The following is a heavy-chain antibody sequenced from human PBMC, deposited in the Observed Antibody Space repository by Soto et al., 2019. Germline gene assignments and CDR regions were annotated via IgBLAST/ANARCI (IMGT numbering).Heavy chain of an antibody. Sequence: QLQLQESGPGLVRPSETLSLTCTVSGGSISSSSYYWGCIRQPPGKGLEWIGSIYYSGSTYYNPSLKSRVTISVDTSKNQFSLKLSSVTAADTAVYYCATLNILTGRVFDYWGQGTLVTVSS. J-gene: IGHJ4*02. CDR1: GGSISSSSYY. CDR2: IYYSGST. V-gene: IGHV4-39*01. CDR3: ATLNILTGRVFDY. D-gene: IGHD3-9*01.